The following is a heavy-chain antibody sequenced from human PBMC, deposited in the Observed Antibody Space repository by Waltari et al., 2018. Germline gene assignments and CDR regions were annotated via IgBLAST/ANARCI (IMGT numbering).Heavy chain of an antibody. CDR3: ARLFDIEQLVFGISPYYFDY. Sequence: EVQLVQSGAEVKKPGESLKISCKGSGYSFTSYWIGWVRQMPGQGLAWMGIIYPGDSDTRYSPSFQGQVTISADKSISTAYLQWSSLKASDTAMYYCARLFDIEQLVFGISPYYFDYWGQGTLVTVSS. CDR2: IYPGDSDT. D-gene: IGHD6-6*01. V-gene: IGHV5-51*01. CDR1: GYSFTSYW. J-gene: IGHJ4*02.